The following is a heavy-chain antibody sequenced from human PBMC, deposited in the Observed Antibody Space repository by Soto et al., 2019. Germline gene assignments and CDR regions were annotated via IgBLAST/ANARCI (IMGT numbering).Heavy chain of an antibody. Sequence: SKNLYIASTVQGGSRNSYYRSWIRQPPGKGLEWIGYIYYSGSTDYDPSLKSRVTISVDTSKNQFSLKLSSVTAADTAVYYCARRYGASFDYWGQGTLVTVSS. D-gene: IGHD4-17*01. V-gene: IGHV4-59*01. CDR3: ARRYGASFDY. CDR1: GGSRNSYY. J-gene: IGHJ4*02. CDR2: IYYSGST.